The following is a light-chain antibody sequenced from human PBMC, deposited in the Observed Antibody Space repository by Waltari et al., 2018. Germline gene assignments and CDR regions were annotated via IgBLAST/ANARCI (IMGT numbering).Light chain of an antibody. CDR3: QQCYLTPYT. Sequence: DIVITQSPDSLPVSLGERAPINCKSSQSVLYSSNNKNYLAWYQQKPGQPPKLLIYWASTRESGVPDRFSGSGSGTDFTLTISSLQAEDVAVYYCQQCYLTPYTFGQGTNLEIK. J-gene: IGKJ2*01. CDR1: QSVLYSSNNKNY. CDR2: WAS. V-gene: IGKV4-1*01.